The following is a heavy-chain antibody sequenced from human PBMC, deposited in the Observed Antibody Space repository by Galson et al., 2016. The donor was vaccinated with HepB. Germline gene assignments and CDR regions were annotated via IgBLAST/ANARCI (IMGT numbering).Heavy chain of an antibody. D-gene: IGHD4-23*01. CDR1: GFTFSNYG. CDR2: ISYDGSET. V-gene: IGHV3-30*03. J-gene: IGHJ6*02. Sequence: SLRLSCATSGFTFSNYGMHWVRQAPGKRPDWVALISYDGSETFYAGSVKGRFTITRDNSENTVSLQMNTLRPEDTAVYYCATDYAGNYYYGMGVWGQGTTVIVSS. CDR3: ATDYAGNYYYGMGV.